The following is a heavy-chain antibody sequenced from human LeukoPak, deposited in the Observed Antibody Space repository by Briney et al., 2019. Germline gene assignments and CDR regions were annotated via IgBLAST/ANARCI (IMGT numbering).Heavy chain of an antibody. Sequence: GGSLRLSRTASGFTFGDYAMSWVRQAPGKGLEWVGFIRSKAYGGTTEYAASVKGRFTISRDDSKSTAYLQMNSLKTEDTAVYYCTRGVGIFDYWGQGTLVTVSS. CDR3: TRGVGIFDY. V-gene: IGHV3-49*04. J-gene: IGHJ4*02. D-gene: IGHD1-26*01. CDR1: GFTFGDYA. CDR2: IRSKAYGGTT.